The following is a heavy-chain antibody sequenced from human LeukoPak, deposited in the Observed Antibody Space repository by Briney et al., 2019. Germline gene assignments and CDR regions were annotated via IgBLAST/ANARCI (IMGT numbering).Heavy chain of an antibody. J-gene: IGHJ4*02. D-gene: IGHD2-2*01. V-gene: IGHV1-46*03. Sequence: ASVTVSFTTSGYTFTSYYMHWMRQAPGQGLEWVGMINPNGGGTSSAQKFQGRVTLTRDTSTSTVYMDLSSLRSEDTAIYYCARRGGCISTSCNLDYWGQGTLVTVSS. CDR3: ARRGGCISTSCNLDY. CDR1: GYTFTSYY. CDR2: INPNGGGT.